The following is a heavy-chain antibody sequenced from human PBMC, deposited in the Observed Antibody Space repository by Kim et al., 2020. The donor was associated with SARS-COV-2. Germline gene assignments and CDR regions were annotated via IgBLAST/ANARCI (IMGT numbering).Heavy chain of an antibody. V-gene: IGHV4-31*03. Sequence: SETLSLTCTVSSGSIISVHYYWSYIRQHPGKGLEWIGYIYSSGSTYYNPSLKSRVSISVDTSKNHFALKLSSVTASDTAVYYCARTEDSSGYSVFDSWGQGTLVPVPS. CDR1: SGSIISVHYY. J-gene: IGHJ4*02. D-gene: IGHD3-22*01. CDR3: ARTEDSSGYSVFDS. CDR2: IYSSGST.